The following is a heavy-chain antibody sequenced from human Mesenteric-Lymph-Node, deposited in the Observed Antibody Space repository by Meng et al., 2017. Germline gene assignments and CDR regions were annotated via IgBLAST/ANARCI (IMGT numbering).Heavy chain of an antibody. Sequence: GESLKISCAASGFTFNSYAMSWVRQAPGKGLEWVSAISGSGGSTYYADSVKGRFTISRDNSKNTLYLQMNSLRAEDTAVYYCAKDSPKKYSGSGWGQGTLVTVSS. CDR2: ISGSGGST. D-gene: IGHD1-26*01. J-gene: IGHJ4*02. V-gene: IGHV3-23*01. CDR3: AKDSPKKYSGSG. CDR1: GFTFNSYA.